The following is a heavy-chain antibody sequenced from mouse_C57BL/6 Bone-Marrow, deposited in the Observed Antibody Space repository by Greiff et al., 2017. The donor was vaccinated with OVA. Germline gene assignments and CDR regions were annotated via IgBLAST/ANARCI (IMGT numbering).Heavy chain of an antibody. CDR3: ARGRIDY. CDR1: GYTFTSYW. J-gene: IGHJ2*01. V-gene: IGHV1-69*01. D-gene: IGHD6-1*01. Sequence: QVQLQQPGAELVMPGASVKLSCKASGYTFTSYWMHWVKQRPGQGLEWIGEIDPSDSYTTYNQKFKGKSTLTVDKSSSTAYMQLSSLTSEDSAVYYCARGRIDYWGQGTTLTVSS. CDR2: IDPSDSYT.